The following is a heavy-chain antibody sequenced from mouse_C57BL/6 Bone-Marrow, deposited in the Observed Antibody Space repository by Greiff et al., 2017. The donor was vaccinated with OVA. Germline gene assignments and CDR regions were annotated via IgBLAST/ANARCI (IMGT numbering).Heavy chain of an antibody. V-gene: IGHV1-19*01. CDR2: INPYNGGT. CDR1: GYTFTDYY. Sequence: EVKLQQSGPVLVKPGASVKMSCKASGYTFTDYYMNWVKQSHGKSLEWIGVINPYNGGTSYNQKFKGKATLTVDKSSSTAYMELNSLTSEDSAVYYCARCGGYFDVWGTGTTVTVSS. J-gene: IGHJ1*03. CDR3: ARCGGYFDV.